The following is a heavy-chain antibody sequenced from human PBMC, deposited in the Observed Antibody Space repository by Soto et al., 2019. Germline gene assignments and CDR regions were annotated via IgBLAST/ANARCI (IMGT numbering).Heavy chain of an antibody. CDR1: VGSISIGDYY. Sequence: SETLSVTSNISVGSISIGDYYWSWIRQPRGKGVERIGYIYYSGSTYYNPSLKSRVTISVDTSKNQFSLKLSSVTAADTAVYYCAREDIVVVPAAQRGYHYGMDLWGQGTTVTVSP. CDR2: IYYSGST. V-gene: IGHV4-30-4*02. J-gene: IGHJ6*01. CDR3: AREDIVVVPAAQRGYHYGMDL. D-gene: IGHD2-2*01.